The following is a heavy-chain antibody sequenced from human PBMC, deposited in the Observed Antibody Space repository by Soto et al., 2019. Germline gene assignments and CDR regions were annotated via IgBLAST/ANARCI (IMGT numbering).Heavy chain of an antibody. J-gene: IGHJ4*02. D-gene: IGHD2-2*01. CDR2: IYSGGST. V-gene: IGHV3-53*01. Sequence: EVQLVESGGGLIQPGGSLRLSCAASGFTVSSNYMSWVRQAPGKGLEWVSVIYSGGSTYYADSVKGRFTISRDNSKNTLYLQMNSLRAEDTAVYYCAKDWGYCSSTSCYRDYWGQGTLVTVSS. CDR3: AKDWGYCSSTSCYRDY. CDR1: GFTVSSNY.